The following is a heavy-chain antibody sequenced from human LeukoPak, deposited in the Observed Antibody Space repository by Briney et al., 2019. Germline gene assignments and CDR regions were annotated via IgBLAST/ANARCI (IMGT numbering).Heavy chain of an antibody. Sequence: GGSLRLSCAASGFTFSSYAMTWVRQAPGKGLEWVSAISGSGGTTYYADSVKGRFTISRDNSKNTLYLQMNSLRAEGTAVYYCAKGLINDWSALEYWGQGTLVTVFS. D-gene: IGHD3-9*01. J-gene: IGHJ4*02. V-gene: IGHV3-23*01. CDR1: GFTFSSYA. CDR2: ISGSGGTT. CDR3: AKGLINDWSALEY.